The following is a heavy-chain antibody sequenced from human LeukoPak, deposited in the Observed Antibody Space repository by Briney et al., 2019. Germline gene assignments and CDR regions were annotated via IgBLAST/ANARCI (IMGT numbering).Heavy chain of an antibody. Sequence: GGSLRLSCAASGFTFSNYAMTWVRQAPGRGLEWVSIIGISDNTYYADSVKGRFTISRDNSKNTLYLQMNSLRDEDTAVYYCAKSSYYDSSGYYREYYFDFWGQGTLVTVSS. CDR1: GFTFSNYA. D-gene: IGHD3-22*01. J-gene: IGHJ4*02. CDR3: AKSSYYDSSGYYREYYFDF. V-gene: IGHV3-23*01. CDR2: IGISDNT.